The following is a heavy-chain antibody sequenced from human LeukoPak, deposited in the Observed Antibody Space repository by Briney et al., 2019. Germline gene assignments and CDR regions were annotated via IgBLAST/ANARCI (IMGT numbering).Heavy chain of an antibody. CDR3: AKALRSWGYCGGDCSNVHVFDI. D-gene: IGHD2-21*02. Sequence: PGGSLRLSCAAYGFTFSDYGIHLVRQAPGKGLEWVAVISYDGSNRYYADSVKGRFAISRDNSKKTLYVQMNSLRAEDTAVYYCAKALRSWGYCGGDCSNVHVFDIWGQGTMVTVSS. V-gene: IGHV3-30*18. J-gene: IGHJ3*02. CDR1: GFTFSDYG. CDR2: ISYDGSNR.